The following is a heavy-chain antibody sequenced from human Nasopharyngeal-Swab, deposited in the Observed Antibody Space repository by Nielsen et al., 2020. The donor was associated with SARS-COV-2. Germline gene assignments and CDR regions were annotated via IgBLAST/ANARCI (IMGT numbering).Heavy chain of an antibody. V-gene: IGHV1-18*01. D-gene: IGHD2-2*01. CDR3: SRENIVVVPAATYYYGMDG. Sequence: ASVKVSCNASGYTFTSYGISWVRQAPGQGLEWMGWISAYNGNTTYAQKLQGRVTNTTDTSTSTAYIELRSLRSGDTAVYYCSRENIVVVPAATYYYGMDGGGQGTTVNVS. CDR2: ISAYNGNT. CDR1: GYTFTSYG. J-gene: IGHJ6*02.